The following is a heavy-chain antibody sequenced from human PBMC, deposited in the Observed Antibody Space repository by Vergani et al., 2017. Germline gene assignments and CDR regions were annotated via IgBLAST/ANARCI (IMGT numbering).Heavy chain of an antibody. CDR2: ISYDGNKK. J-gene: IGHJ6*03. V-gene: IGHV3-30*03. CDR3: ARDFLTRVTTLDYYYMGV. Sequence: QVQLVESGGGEVQPGRSLRLSCSAAGFPFSDYGVHWVRQAPGKGLEWVSVISYDGNKKNYADSVKGGFTISRDNSKKTLYLEMNALRAEDTAVYYCARDFLTRVTTLDYYYMGVWGKGTTVTVSS. CDR1: GFPFSDYG. D-gene: IGHD1-1*01.